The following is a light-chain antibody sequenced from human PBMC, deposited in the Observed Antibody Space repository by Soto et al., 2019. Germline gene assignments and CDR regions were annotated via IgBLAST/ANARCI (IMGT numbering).Light chain of an antibody. V-gene: IGKV3-20*01. CDR3: QQYGSSPKA. Sequence: EIVLTQSPGTLSLSPGERATLSCRASQSVSSSYLAWYQQKPGQALRLLIYGASSRATGIPARFSGSGSGKDFTFTISRLEPEGFAVYYCQQYGSSPKAFGQGTKVEI. CDR2: GAS. CDR1: QSVSSSY. J-gene: IGKJ1*01.